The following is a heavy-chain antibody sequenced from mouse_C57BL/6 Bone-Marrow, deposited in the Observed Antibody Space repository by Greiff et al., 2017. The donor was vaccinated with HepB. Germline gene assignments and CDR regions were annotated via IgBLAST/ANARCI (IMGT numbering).Heavy chain of an antibody. D-gene: IGHD1-1*02. CDR3: ARDSLWAMDY. CDR1: GFTFSDFY. CDR2: SRNKANDYTT. Sequence: EVQGVESGGGLVQSGRSLRLSCATSGFTFSDFYMEWVRHAPGKGLEWIAASRNKANDYTTEYSSSVKGRFIVSRDTSQSILYLQMNALRAEDTAIYYCARDSLWAMDYWGQGTSVTVSS. V-gene: IGHV7-1*01. J-gene: IGHJ4*01.